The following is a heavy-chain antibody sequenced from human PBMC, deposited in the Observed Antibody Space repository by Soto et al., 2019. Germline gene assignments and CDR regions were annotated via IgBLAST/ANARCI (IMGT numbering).Heavy chain of an antibody. J-gene: IGHJ6*02. D-gene: IGHD5-18*01. Sequence: ASVKVSCKASGYTFTGYYMHWVRQAPGQGLEWMGWINPNSGGTNYAQKFQGWVTMTRDTSISTAHMELSRLRSDDTAVYYCARGSLDTSMAYYYYGMDVWGQGTTVTVSS. CDR1: GYTFTGYY. CDR2: INPNSGGT. V-gene: IGHV1-2*04. CDR3: ARGSLDTSMAYYYYGMDV.